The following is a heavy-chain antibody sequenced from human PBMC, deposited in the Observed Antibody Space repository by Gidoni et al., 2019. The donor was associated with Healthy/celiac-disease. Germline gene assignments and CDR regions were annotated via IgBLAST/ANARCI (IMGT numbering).Heavy chain of an antibody. V-gene: IGHV3-30*01. Sequence: QVQLVESGGGVVQPGRSLRLSCAASGFTFSSYAMHWVRQAPGKGLEWVAVISYDGSNKYYADSVKGRFTISRDNSKNTLYLQMNSLRAEDTAVYYCARADPHCSSTSCYPTTMDVWGQGTTVTVSS. J-gene: IGHJ6*02. D-gene: IGHD2-2*01. CDR1: GFTFSSYA. CDR3: ARADPHCSSTSCYPTTMDV. CDR2: ISYDGSNK.